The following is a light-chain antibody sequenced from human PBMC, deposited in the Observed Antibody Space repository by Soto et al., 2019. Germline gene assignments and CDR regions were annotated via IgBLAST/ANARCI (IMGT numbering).Light chain of an antibody. J-gene: IGKJ1*01. CDR1: QSVLYSPNKMNY. V-gene: IGKV4-1*01. CDR3: QQYISVAKT. Sequence: DIVMTQSPDSLAVSLGARATIKCKSSQSVLYSPNKMNYLAWYQQKPGQPPKLLIYWASTRASGVPDRFSGSGSETDFTLTISSLQAEDVADYYCQQYISVAKTFGQGTKVEVK. CDR2: WAS.